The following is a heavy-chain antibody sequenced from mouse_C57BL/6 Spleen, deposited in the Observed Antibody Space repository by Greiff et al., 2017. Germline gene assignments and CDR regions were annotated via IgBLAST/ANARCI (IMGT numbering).Heavy chain of an antibody. J-gene: IGHJ4*01. V-gene: IGHV3-6*01. CDR1: GYSITSGYY. D-gene: IGHD2-1*01. CDR3: ARRYYGNRYAMDY. CDR2: ISYDGSN. Sequence: EVKLEESGPGLVKPSQSLSLTCSVTGYSITSGYYWNWIRQFPGNKLEWMGYISYDGSNNYNPSLKNRISITRDTSKNQFFLKLNSVTTEDTATYYCARRYYGNRYAMDYWGQGTSVTVSS.